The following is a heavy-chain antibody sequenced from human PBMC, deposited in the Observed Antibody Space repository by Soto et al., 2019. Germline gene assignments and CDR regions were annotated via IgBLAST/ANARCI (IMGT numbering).Heavy chain of an antibody. D-gene: IGHD3-10*01. Sequence: ASVKVSCKASGYTFTGYYMHWVLQAPGQRLEWMGWINPNSGGTNYAQKFQGWVTMTRDTSISTAYMELSRLRSDDTAVYYCARDLHYYGSGSYYNRPYYYGMDVWGQGTTVTVSS. CDR1: GYTFTGYY. CDR3: ARDLHYYGSGSYYNRPYYYGMDV. V-gene: IGHV1-2*04. J-gene: IGHJ6*02. CDR2: INPNSGGT.